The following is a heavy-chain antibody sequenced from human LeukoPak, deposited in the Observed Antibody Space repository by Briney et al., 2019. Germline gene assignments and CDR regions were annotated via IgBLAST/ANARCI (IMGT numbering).Heavy chain of an antibody. CDR3: ATTFSDILTPSYVFDF. V-gene: IGHV4-39*01. J-gene: IGHJ4*01. CDR2: IHYHENT. D-gene: IGHD3-9*01. CDR1: GGSVTSGSHY. Sequence: LSETLSLTCSVSGGSVTSGSHYWIWIRQPPGKGLEWIGSIHYHENTYSKPSLKSRVSMSIDTSKNQFSLNLSSVSAADTAVFYCATTFSDILTPSYVFDFWGRGSLVTVSS.